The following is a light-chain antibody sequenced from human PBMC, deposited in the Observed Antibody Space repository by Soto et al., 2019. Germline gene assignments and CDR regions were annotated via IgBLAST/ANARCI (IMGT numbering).Light chain of an antibody. CDR2: GAS. Sequence: EIVLTQSPGTLSLSPGERVTLSCRASQSVGSSYLAWYQQKPAQAPRLLMYGASSRATGIPDSFSGSGAGSDFTLTISRLEPEDFAVYFCQQYGNSPRTFGQGTKVDI. V-gene: IGKV3-20*01. CDR3: QQYGNSPRT. CDR1: QSVGSSY. J-gene: IGKJ1*01.